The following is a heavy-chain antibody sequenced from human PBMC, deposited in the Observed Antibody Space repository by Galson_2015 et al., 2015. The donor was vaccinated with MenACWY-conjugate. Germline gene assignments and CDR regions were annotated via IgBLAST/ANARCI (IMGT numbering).Heavy chain of an antibody. J-gene: IGHJ4*02. CDR1: GGTFSSYA. Sequence: SVKVSCKASGGTFSSYAISWVRQAPGQGLEWMGGIIPIFGTANYAQKFQGRVTITADKSTSTAYMELSSLRSEDTAVYYCARVVPVGAAAGTVDYWGQGTLVTVSS. D-gene: IGHD6-13*01. V-gene: IGHV1-69*06. CDR2: IIPIFGTA. CDR3: ARVVPVGAAAGTVDY.